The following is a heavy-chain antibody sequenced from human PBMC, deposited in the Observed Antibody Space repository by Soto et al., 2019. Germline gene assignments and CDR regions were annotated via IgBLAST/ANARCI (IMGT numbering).Heavy chain of an antibody. J-gene: IGHJ4*02. Sequence: GGSLRLSCAASGFTFSNAWMSWVRQAPGKGLEWVGRIKGEADGGTTDYAAPVKGRITISRDHSKDTHYLQMNSLKTEDTAVYYCTTGLSNGYYNFDYWGQGTPVTVSS. D-gene: IGHD3-22*01. CDR1: GFTFSNAW. V-gene: IGHV3-15*01. CDR2: IKGEADGGTT. CDR3: TTGLSNGYYNFDY.